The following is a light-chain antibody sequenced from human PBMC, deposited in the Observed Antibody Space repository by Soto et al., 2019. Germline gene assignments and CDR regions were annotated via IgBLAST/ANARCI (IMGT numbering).Light chain of an antibody. V-gene: IGLV2-23*01. J-gene: IGLJ2*01. Sequence: QSVLTQPASVSGSPGQSITISCTRSSTDFENYNLVSWYQHCPDKAPKLIIYEGTKRPSEISDRFSGSESDTTASLIISGLQPGDEADYYCSSYAGSSARVVFGGGTQLTVL. CDR1: STDFENYNL. CDR3: SSYAGSSARVV. CDR2: EGT.